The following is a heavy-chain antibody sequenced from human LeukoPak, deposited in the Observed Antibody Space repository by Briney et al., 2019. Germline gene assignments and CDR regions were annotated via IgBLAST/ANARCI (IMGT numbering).Heavy chain of an antibody. J-gene: IGHJ5*02. CDR2: IYYSGST. CDR3: ARGDYYDSSGYLSVNWFDP. D-gene: IGHD3-22*01. V-gene: IGHV4-61*05. CDR1: GGSISSRNYY. Sequence: PSETLSLTCSVSGGSISSRNYYWGWIRQPPGKGLEWIGYIYYSGSTNYNPSLKSRVTISVDTSKNQFSLKPSSVTAADTAVYYCARGDYYDSSGYLSVNWFDPWGQGTLVTVSS.